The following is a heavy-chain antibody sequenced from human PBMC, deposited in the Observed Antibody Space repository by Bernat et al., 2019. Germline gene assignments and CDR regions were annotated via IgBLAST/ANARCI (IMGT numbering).Heavy chain of an antibody. Sequence: QVQLVESGGGVVQPGRSLRLSCAASGFTFSSYAMHWVRQAPGKGLEWVAVISYVGSNKYYADSVKGRFTISRDNAKNSLYLQMNRLRAEDTAVYYWARNPRAYGDYGRSRYGMDVWGQGTTVTVSS. V-gene: IGHV3-30-3*01. CDR3: ARNPRAYGDYGRSRYGMDV. D-gene: IGHD4-17*01. CDR1: GFTFSSYA. CDR2: ISYVGSNK. J-gene: IGHJ6*02.